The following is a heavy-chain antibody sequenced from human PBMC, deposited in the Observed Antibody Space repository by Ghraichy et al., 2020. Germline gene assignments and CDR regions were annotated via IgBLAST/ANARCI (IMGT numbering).Heavy chain of an antibody. J-gene: IGHJ4*02. V-gene: IGHV3-74*01. D-gene: IGHD1-7*01. CDR3: AREGLELGDY. CDR2: INSDGSTT. Sequence: LSLTCAASGFTLSSYLMHWVRQAPGKGLVWVSRINSDGSTTNYADSVKGRFTISRDNAKNTLYLQMNSLRAEDTAVYYCAREGLELGDYWGQGTLVTVSS. CDR1: GFTLSSYL.